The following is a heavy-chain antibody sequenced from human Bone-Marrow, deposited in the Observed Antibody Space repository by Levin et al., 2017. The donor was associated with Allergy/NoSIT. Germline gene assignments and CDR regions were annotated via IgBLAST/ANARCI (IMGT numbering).Heavy chain of an antibody. CDR3: AKTISGRILDY. Sequence: ASVKVSCAASGFTFTWSYMSWVRQAPGKGLEWVANINQDGSEKYYVESVKGRFIISRDNAKKSVYLQMNSLRAEDTAIYFCAKTISGRILDYWGQGTLVAVSS. V-gene: IGHV3-7*03. CDR2: INQDGSEK. D-gene: IGHD3-10*01. CDR1: GFTFTWSY. J-gene: IGHJ4*02.